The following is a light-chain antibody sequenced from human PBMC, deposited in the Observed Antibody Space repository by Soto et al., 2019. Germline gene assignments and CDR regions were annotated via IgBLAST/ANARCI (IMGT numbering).Light chain of an antibody. V-gene: IGKV3-20*01. CDR3: QQYGSSPPVT. Sequence: IGLTQSPGTLSLSPGERATLSCRASQSVRNSYLAWYQQKPGQAPRLLIYGAYTRATGIPVRFSGSGSGTDFTLTISRLEPEDFAVYYCQQYGSSPPVTFGQGTKVDI. CDR1: QSVRNSY. CDR2: GAY. J-gene: IGKJ1*01.